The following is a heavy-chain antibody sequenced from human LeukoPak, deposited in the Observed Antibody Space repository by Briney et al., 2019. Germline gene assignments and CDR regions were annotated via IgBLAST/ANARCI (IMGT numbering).Heavy chain of an antibody. D-gene: IGHD2-2*01. CDR1: VYTFTSYD. CDR2: MNPNSGNT. V-gene: IGHV1-8*03. CDR3: ARGRCSSTSCYGDYYYYYMDV. J-gene: IGHJ6*03. Sequence: ASVKVSCKASVYTFTSYDINWVRQATGQGLEWMGWMNPNSGNTGYAQKFQGRVTITRNTSISTAYMELSSLRSEDTAVYYCARGRCSSTSCYGDYYYYYMDVWGKGTTVTVSS.